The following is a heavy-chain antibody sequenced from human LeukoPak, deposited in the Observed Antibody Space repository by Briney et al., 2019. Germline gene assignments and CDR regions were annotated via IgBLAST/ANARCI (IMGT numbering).Heavy chain of an antibody. CDR3: ARGRITMVRGAERLYYFDY. D-gene: IGHD3-10*01. CDR2: ISYDGSNK. Sequence: GGSLRLSCAASGFTFSSYAMHWVRQAPGRGLEWVAVISYDGSNKYYADSVKGRFTISRDNAKNSLYLQMNSLRAEDTAVYYCARGRITMVRGAERLYYFDYWGQGTLVTVSS. V-gene: IGHV3-30*04. CDR1: GFTFSSYA. J-gene: IGHJ4*02.